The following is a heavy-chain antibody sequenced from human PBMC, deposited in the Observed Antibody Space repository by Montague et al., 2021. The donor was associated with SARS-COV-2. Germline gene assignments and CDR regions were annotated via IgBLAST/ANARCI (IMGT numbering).Heavy chain of an antibody. CDR3: ARKAPSGLDV. CDR1: GASLNAYY. V-gene: IGHV4-34*01. Sequence: SETLSLTCGVSGASLNAYYWSWIRQPPGKGLEWIAEINHIGGTXXXPSLKSRVTMSLDTSNNHFSLNLSSVTAADTAVYYCARKAPSGLDVWGQGTMVTVSS. CDR2: INHIGGT. J-gene: IGHJ3*01. D-gene: IGHD5-12*01.